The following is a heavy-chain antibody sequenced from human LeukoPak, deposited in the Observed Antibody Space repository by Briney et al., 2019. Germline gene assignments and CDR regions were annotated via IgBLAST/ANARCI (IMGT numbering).Heavy chain of an antibody. CDR2: IYYSGST. CDR1: GGSISSYY. V-gene: IGHV4-59*01. CDR3: ARGPYYYDSSGYLNFDY. D-gene: IGHD3-22*01. J-gene: IGHJ4*02. Sequence: PSETLSLTCTVPGGSISSYYWSWIRQPPGKGLEWIGYIYYSGSTNYNPSLKSRVTISVDTSKNQFSLKLSSVTAADTAVYYCARGPYYYDSSGYLNFDYWGQGTLVTVSS.